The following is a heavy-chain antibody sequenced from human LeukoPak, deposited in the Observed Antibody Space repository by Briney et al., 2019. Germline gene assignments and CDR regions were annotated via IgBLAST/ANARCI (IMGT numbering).Heavy chain of an antibody. D-gene: IGHD2-15*01. V-gene: IGHV3-21*01. CDR2: ISSSSSYI. CDR1: GFIFSSYS. CDR3: AKARYDGEVMIAATDY. Sequence: PGGSLRLSCAASGFIFSSYSMNWVRQAPGKGLEWVSSISSSSSYIYYADSVKGRFTISRDNAKNSLYLQMNSLRAEDTAVYYCAKARYDGEVMIAATDYWGQGTLVTVSS. J-gene: IGHJ4*02.